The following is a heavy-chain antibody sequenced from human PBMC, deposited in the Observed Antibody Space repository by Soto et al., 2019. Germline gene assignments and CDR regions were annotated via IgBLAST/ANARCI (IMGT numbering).Heavy chain of an antibody. V-gene: IGHV3-11*01. J-gene: IGHJ4*02. CDR2: ISSTGRTI. D-gene: IGHD6-19*01. CDR3: ARSYSSGWEFDY. CDR1: GFTFSNYY. Sequence: PWGSLRLSWAASGFTFSNYYMSWIRQAPGKGLEWVSYISSTGRTIYYADSVKGRFTVSRDNAQNSLSLKLNSLRVEDTAVYYCARSYSSGWEFDYWGQGTQVTVSS.